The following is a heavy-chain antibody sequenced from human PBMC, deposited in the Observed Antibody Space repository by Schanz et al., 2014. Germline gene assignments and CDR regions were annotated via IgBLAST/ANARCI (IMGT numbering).Heavy chain of an antibody. CDR2: INAHTGNT. CDR3: ARDGEAAAGCDY. J-gene: IGHJ4*02. Sequence: QVQLVQSAPEVKKPGASVKVSCKASGYSFTTYGLNWVRQAPGQGPELMGWINAHTGNTQYAQKFQGRVTMTRDTSTSTVYMELSSLRSEDTAVYYCARDGEAAAGCDYWGQGTLVTVSA. CDR1: GYSFTTYG. V-gene: IGHV1-18*01. D-gene: IGHD6-13*01.